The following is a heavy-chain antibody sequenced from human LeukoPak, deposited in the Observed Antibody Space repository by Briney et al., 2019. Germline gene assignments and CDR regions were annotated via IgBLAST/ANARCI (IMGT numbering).Heavy chain of an antibody. V-gene: IGHV4-4*02. J-gene: IGHJ4*02. CDR3: SRENGAFSPFGY. CDR2: VSLSGLT. D-gene: IGHD2-8*01. Sequence: SGTLSLTCAVSGGPSTSRTWWSWVRHPPGQALEWIGEVSLSGLTNYNPSLSSRVIMALDTSKNHLSLNLTSVTAADTAVYYCSRENGAFSPFGYWGQGTLVTVPS. CDR1: GGPSTSRTW.